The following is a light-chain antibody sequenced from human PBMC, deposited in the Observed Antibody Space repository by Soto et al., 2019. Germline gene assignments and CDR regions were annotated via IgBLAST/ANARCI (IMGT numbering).Light chain of an antibody. CDR3: QKYNSAPWT. CDR2: AAS. Sequence: DIQMTQSPSSLSASVGDRVTITCRASQGISNYLAWYQQKPGKVPKLLIFAASTLQSGVPSRFSGSGSGTDFTLSITSLQPEDVATYYCQKYNSAPWTFGQGSKVEVK. J-gene: IGKJ1*01. CDR1: QGISNY. V-gene: IGKV1-27*01.